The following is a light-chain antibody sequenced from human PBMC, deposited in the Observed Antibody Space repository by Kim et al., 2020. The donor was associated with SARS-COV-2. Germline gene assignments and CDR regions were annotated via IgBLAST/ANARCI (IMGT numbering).Light chain of an antibody. J-gene: IGKJ5*01. CDR3: QQFDGTPPIT. V-gene: IGKV3-20*01. CDR2: GAS. Sequence: EIVLTQSPGTLSSSPGETATFSCRASESVVSRKLAWYQQKPGQAPRLLIFGASSRATGIPDRFSGSGSGTDFTLTISRLEPEDFAVYYCQQFDGTPPITFGEGTRLEIK. CDR1: ESVVSRK.